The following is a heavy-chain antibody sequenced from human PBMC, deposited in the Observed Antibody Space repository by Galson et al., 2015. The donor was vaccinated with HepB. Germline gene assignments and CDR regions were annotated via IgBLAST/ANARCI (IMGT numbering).Heavy chain of an antibody. CDR2: ISYDESQK. D-gene: IGHD1-1*01. Sequence: SLRLSCAASGFMFDTYAMHWVRQAPGKGLEWVAIISYDESQKYYADSVKGRFTISRDNSKNTLFLHMESLRLDDTAVYYCAREERRGASYYLDSWGQGTLVTVSA. CDR3: AREERRGASYYLDS. CDR1: GFMFDTYA. J-gene: IGHJ4*02. V-gene: IGHV3-30*14.